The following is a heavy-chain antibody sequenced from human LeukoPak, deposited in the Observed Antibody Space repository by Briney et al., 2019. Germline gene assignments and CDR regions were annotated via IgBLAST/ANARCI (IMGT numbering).Heavy chain of an antibody. V-gene: IGHV4-59*01. Sequence: SETLSLTCTVSGGSISSYYWSWIRQPPGKGLEWIGYIYYSGSTNYNPSLKSRVTISVDTSKNQFSLKLSSVTAADTAVYYCASSRLLWFGERDYYYYYMDVWGKGTTVTVSS. CDR3: ASSRLLWFGERDYYYYYMDV. CDR2: IYYSGST. CDR1: GGSISSYY. J-gene: IGHJ6*03. D-gene: IGHD3-10*01.